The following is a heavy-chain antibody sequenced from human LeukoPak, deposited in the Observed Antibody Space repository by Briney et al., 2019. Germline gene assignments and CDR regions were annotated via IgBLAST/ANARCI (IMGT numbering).Heavy chain of an antibody. CDR2: IYYAGGT. D-gene: IGHD3-22*01. V-gene: IGHV4-39*07. CDR3: ARGLYYDSTGYRLYFDY. Sequence: SETLSLTCTVSGGSISSSPDYWGWIRQPPGKGLEWIGTIYYAGGTFYNPSLKSRVTMSVDTSKNQLSLKLNSVTAADTALYYCARGLYYDSTGYRLYFDYWGQGTLVTVSS. J-gene: IGHJ4*02. CDR1: GGSISSSPDY.